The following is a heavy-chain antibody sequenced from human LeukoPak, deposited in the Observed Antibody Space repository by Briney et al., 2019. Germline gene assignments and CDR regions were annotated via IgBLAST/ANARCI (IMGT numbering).Heavy chain of an antibody. Sequence: PSETLSLTCTVSGDSISSGSYFWSWIRQPAGKGLEWIGRISTTGSTNYNPSLKSRISISAVTSKNQFSLSLTSVTAADTAVYHCGRAPYGPLDHWGQGILVTVSS. D-gene: IGHD3-10*01. CDR1: GDSISSGSYF. V-gene: IGHV4-61*02. CDR2: ISTTGST. CDR3: GRAPYGPLDH. J-gene: IGHJ4*02.